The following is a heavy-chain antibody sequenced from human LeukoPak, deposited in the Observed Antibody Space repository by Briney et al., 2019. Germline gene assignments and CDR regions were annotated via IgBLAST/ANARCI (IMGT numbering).Heavy chain of an antibody. V-gene: IGHV3-53*01. CDR1: GFTVSSNY. J-gene: IGHJ4*02. CDR3: ARSYSSGLFDY. CDR2: IYSGGST. Sequence: GGSLGLSCAASGFTVSSNYMSWVRQAPGKGLEWVSVIYSGGSTYYADSVKGRFTISRDNSKNTLYLQMNSLRAEDTAVYYCARSYSSGLFDYWGQGTLVTVSS. D-gene: IGHD6-19*01.